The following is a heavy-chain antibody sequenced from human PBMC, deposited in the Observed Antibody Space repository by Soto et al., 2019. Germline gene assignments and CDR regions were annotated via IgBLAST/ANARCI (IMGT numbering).Heavy chain of an antibody. Sequence: AAVKVSCKASGYSFTKYHMHWVRQAPGQGLEWMGWINPGSGVTNQAQKFQGRVTMTRDTSITTTYMELNSLTSDDTAVYYCARVAGHKNARFDTWGQGALVTVSS. CDR3: ARVAGHKNARFDT. J-gene: IGHJ4*02. CDR1: GYSFTKYH. V-gene: IGHV1-2*02. D-gene: IGHD1-1*01. CDR2: INPGSGVT.